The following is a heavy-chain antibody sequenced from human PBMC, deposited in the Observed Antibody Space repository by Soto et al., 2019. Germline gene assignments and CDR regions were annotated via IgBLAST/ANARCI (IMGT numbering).Heavy chain of an antibody. J-gene: IGHJ4*02. CDR3: ARERERGFDWLALFDY. Sequence: QVQLVESGGGVVQPGRSLRLSCAASGFTFSSYGMHWVRQAPGKGLEWVAVIWYDGSNKYYADSVKGRFTISRDNSKNTLYLQMNSLRAEDTAVYYCARERERGFDWLALFDYWGQGTLVTVSS. D-gene: IGHD3-9*01. V-gene: IGHV3-33*01. CDR2: IWYDGSNK. CDR1: GFTFSSYG.